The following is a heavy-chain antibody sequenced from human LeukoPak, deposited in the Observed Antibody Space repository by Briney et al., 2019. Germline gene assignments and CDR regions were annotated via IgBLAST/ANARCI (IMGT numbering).Heavy chain of an antibody. V-gene: IGHV3-21*01. Sequence: GGSLRLSRAASGFTFSSYSMNWVRQAPGKGLEWVSSISSSSSYIYYADSVKGRFTISRDNAKNSLYLQMNSLRAEDTAVYYCARGKGHYYYYMDVWGKGTTATVSS. CDR1: GFTFSSYS. CDR3: ARGKGHYYYYMDV. CDR2: ISSSSSYI. J-gene: IGHJ6*03.